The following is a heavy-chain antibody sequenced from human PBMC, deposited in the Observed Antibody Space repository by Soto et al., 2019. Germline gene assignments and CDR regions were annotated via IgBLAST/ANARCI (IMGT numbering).Heavy chain of an antibody. CDR1: GYTFSNYA. D-gene: IGHD2-2*01. V-gene: IGHV1-3*01. CDR3: ARGHLAVVPVASWFYYMDV. J-gene: IGHJ6*03. CDR2: INAGNGNT. Sequence: GASVKVSCKASGYTFSNYAVHWVRQAPGQRLEWMGWINAGNGNTGYSQKFQGRVTISGDTSARTVYMELNGLRSEDTAVYFCARGHLAVVPVASWFYYMDVWGNGTTVTVSS.